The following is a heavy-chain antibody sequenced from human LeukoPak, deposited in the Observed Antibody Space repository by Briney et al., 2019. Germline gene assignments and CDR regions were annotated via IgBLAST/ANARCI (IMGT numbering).Heavy chain of an antibody. Sequence: PSQTLSLTCTVSGDSVRRGAYYWSWIRQPPGTGLEWIGEINHSGSTNCNPSLKSRVTISVDTSKNQFSLKLSSVTAADTAVYYCARGGSITIFGVVSGYHNWFDPWGQGTLVTVSS. D-gene: IGHD3-3*01. CDR3: ARGGSITIFGVVSGYHNWFDP. J-gene: IGHJ5*02. CDR1: GDSVRRGAYY. V-gene: IGHV4-34*01. CDR2: INHSGST.